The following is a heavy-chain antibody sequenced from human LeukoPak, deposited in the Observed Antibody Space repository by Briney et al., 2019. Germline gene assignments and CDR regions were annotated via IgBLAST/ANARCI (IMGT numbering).Heavy chain of an antibody. J-gene: IGHJ4*02. V-gene: IGHV3-53*04. CDR1: GFSVSNNY. CDR2: IHTGGST. D-gene: IGHD3-10*01. CDR3: ARDRPGGGELDFDY. Sequence: GGSLRLSCAASGFSVSNNYMSWVRQAPGRGLEWVSVIHTGGSTYYADSVKGRFTISGHDSKNTLYLQMNNLRTEDTAVYYCARDRPGGGELDFDYWGQGTLVTVSS.